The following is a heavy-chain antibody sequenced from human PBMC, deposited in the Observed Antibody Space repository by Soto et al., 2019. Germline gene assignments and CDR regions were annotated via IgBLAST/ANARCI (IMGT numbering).Heavy chain of an antibody. J-gene: IGHJ6*02. CDR1: GGSISSSSYY. CDR2: IYYSGST. V-gene: IGHV4-39*01. CDR3: ARGRRPSPYYGMDV. Sequence: PSETLSLTCTVSGGSISSSSYYWCWIRHPPGKGLEWIGSIYYSGSTYYNPSLKSRVTISVDTSKNQFSLKLSSVTAADTAVYYCARGRRPSPYYGMDVWGQGTTVTVSS. D-gene: IGHD2-2*01.